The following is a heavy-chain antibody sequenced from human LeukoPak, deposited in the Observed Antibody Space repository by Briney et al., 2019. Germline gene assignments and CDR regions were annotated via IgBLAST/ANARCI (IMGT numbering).Heavy chain of an antibody. V-gene: IGHV3-9*03. D-gene: IGHD3-22*01. CDR1: GFTFADYA. CDR3: AKADAHTYDSSGYSDY. J-gene: IGHJ4*02. CDR2: ISWNSGSI. Sequence: GGSLRLSCAASGFTFADYAIHWVRHAPGKGLEGVSRISWNSGSIGYADSLKGRFTISRDNAQKARVTQMKSLRAQDLAFYYCAKADAHTYDSSGYSDYWGQGTLVTVSS.